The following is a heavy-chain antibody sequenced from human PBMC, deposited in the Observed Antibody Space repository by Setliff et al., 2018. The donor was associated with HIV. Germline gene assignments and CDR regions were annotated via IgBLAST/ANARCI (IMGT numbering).Heavy chain of an antibody. Sequence: SETLSLTCTVSGASIRSSDYYWGWVRQPPGKGLEWIGIIYKSGGTFYSPSLKSRVTISVDTSKNQFSLQLSSVTAADTAIYYCATQVNRNYYFDHWGQGTLVTVSS. CDR3: ATQVNRNYYFDH. D-gene: IGHD2-21*01. CDR1: GASIRSSDYY. J-gene: IGHJ4*02. V-gene: IGHV4-39*01. CDR2: IYKSGGT.